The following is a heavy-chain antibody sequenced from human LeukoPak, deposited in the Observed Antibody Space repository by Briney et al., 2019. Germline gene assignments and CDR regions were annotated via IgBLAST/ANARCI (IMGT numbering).Heavy chain of an antibody. D-gene: IGHD6-13*01. CDR2: INPNSGST. V-gene: IGHV1-2*02. J-gene: IGHJ6*03. Sequence: ASVKVSCKASGYTFTSYGISWVRQAPGQGLEWMGWINPNSGSTNYGDKFQGRVAMTRDTSTSAAYMQLSRLRSDDTAVYFCARGAAAGAHYYYYYMDVWGKGTTVTVS. CDR1: GYTFTSYG. CDR3: ARGAAAGAHYYYYYMDV.